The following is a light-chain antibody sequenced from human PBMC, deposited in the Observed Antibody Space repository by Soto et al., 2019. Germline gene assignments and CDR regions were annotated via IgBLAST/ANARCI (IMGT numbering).Light chain of an antibody. CDR3: QQYVSPPWT. CDR2: GAS. V-gene: IGKV3-20*01. J-gene: IGKJ1*01. Sequence: EIVLTQSPGTLSLSPGERATLSCRASQSLSKTYLAWYQQKPGQAPRLLIDGASSTATGTPDRFSGSGSGTDFTLTISRLEPEDFEVYYCQQYVSPPWTFGQGTKVEIK. CDR1: QSLSKTY.